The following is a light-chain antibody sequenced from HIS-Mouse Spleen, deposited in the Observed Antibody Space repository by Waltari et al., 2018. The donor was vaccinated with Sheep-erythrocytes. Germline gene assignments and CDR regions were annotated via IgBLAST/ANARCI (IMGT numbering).Light chain of an antibody. CDR3: CSYAGSSTPWV. J-gene: IGLJ3*02. Sequence: QSALTQPASVSGSPGQSITISCTRTSSDVGSYNLVSWYQQNPGKAPKLMIYEGSKWPSGVSNRFSGSKSGNTASLTISGLQAEDEADYYCCSYAGSSTPWVFGGGTKLTVL. V-gene: IGLV2-23*01. CDR1: SSDVGSYNL. CDR2: EGS.